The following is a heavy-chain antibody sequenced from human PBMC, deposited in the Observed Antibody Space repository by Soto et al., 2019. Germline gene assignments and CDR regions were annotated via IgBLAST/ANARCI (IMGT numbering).Heavy chain of an antibody. CDR3: VNGGGDYYDSSGYYS. V-gene: IGHV3-64D*08. Sequence: GGSLRLSCSASGFTFSSYAMHWVRQAPGKGLEYVSAISSNGGSTYYADSVKGRFTISRDNSKNILYLQMSRLRAEDTAVYYCVNGGGDYYDSSGYYSWGQGTLVTVSS. CDR1: GFTFSSYA. CDR2: ISSNGGST. J-gene: IGHJ4*02. D-gene: IGHD3-22*01.